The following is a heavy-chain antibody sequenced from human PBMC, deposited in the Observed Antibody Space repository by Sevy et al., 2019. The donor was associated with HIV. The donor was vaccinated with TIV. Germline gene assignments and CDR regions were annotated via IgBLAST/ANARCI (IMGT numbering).Heavy chain of an antibody. Sequence: GGSLRLSCAASGFTFRSYNMNWVRQAPGKGLECVASISSGSTTIYYAVSVKVRFTISRDSAKNSVYLQMNNLRVEDTAVYYCTRDGGYSDYGMDVWGQRTTVTVSS. CDR1: GFTFRSYN. CDR2: ISSGSTTI. V-gene: IGHV3-48*01. J-gene: IGHJ6*02. CDR3: TRDGGYSDYGMDV. D-gene: IGHD2-15*01.